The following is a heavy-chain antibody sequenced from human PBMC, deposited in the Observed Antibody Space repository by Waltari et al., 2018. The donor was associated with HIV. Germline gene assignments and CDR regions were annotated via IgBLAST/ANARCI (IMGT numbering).Heavy chain of an antibody. D-gene: IGHD2-15*01. V-gene: IGHV3-23*04. CDR2: ISGSGGST. CDR3: AKDLYCSGGNCYSRVLDS. J-gene: IGHJ4*02. CDR1: GFTFSKYA. Sequence: EVQVVESGGGLVQPGGSLRLSCAASGFTFSKYAMSWVRQAPGKGLGGVAAISGSGGSTQYADSVKGRFTISRDSSKNTLDLQMNSLRAEDTAVYFCAKDLYCSGGNCYSRVLDSWGQGTLVTVSS.